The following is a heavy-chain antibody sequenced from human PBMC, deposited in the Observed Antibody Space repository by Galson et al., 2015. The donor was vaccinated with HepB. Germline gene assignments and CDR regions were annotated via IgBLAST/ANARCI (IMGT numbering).Heavy chain of an antibody. D-gene: IGHD3-3*01. V-gene: IGHV3-21*01. CDR1: GFTFSSYS. Sequence: SLRLSCAASGFTFSSYSMNWVRQAPGKGLEWVSSISSSSSYIYYADSVKGRFTISRDNAKNSLYLQMNSLRAEDTAVYYCARDPNYDFWSGPGVYGMDVWGQGTTVTVSS. CDR2: ISSSSSYI. CDR3: ARDPNYDFWSGPGVYGMDV. J-gene: IGHJ6*02.